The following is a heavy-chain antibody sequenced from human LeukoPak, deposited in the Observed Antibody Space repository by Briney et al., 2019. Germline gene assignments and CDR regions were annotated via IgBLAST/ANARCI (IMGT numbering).Heavy chain of an antibody. V-gene: IGHV3-7*01. J-gene: IGHJ4*02. CDR2: IKQDGSEK. Sequence: GGSLRLSCAASGFTFSSYWMSWVRQAPGKGLEWVANIKQDGSEKYYVDSVKGRFTISRDNSKNTLYLQMNSLRAEDTAVYYCAKLASGTATEFDYWGQGTLVTVSS. CDR1: GFTFSSYW. CDR3: AKLASGTATEFDY. D-gene: IGHD5-18*01.